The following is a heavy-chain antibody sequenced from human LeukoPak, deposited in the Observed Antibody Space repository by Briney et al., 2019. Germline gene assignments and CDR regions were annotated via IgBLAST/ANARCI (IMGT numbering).Heavy chain of an antibody. CDR3: ARHSSRDAFDV. V-gene: IGHV4-39*01. J-gene: IGHJ3*01. CDR2: IYYTGIT. CDR1: GGSISTTSYY. D-gene: IGHD6-13*01. Sequence: SETLSLTCTVSGGSISTTSYYWGWNRQPPGKGLEWIGSIYYTGITFYNASLKSRVTISVDTSKNQFSLELTSVTAADTALYYCARHSSRDAFDVWGQGTMVTVSS.